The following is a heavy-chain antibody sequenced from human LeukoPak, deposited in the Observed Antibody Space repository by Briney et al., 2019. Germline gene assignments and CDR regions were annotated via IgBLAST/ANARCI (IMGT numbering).Heavy chain of an antibody. D-gene: IGHD5-18*01. Sequence: SETLSLTCTVSGGSISSGSYYWAWIRQPAGTGLEWIGRIYTSGSTNHNPSLRSRVTISLDTSKNQFSLKLISVTAADTAVYFCARERTDTSMDYWGQGTLVTASS. CDR2: IYTSGST. CDR1: GGSISSGSYY. J-gene: IGHJ4*02. V-gene: IGHV4-61*02. CDR3: ARERTDTSMDY.